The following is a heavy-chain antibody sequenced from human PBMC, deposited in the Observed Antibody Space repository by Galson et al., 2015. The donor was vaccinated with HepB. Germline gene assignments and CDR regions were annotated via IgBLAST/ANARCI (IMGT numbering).Heavy chain of an antibody. D-gene: IGHD7-27*01. CDR2: INTSSGKP. J-gene: IGHJ3*02. Sequence: SCKASGYTFSSYAMTWVRQAPGQGLEWMGWINTSSGKPTYAQGFTGQFVFSLDTSVSTAYLQISSLKAEDSAVYYCARDLGSDGAFDIWGQGTMVTVSS. CDR1: GYTFSSYA. CDR3: ARDLGSDGAFDI. V-gene: IGHV7-4-1*02.